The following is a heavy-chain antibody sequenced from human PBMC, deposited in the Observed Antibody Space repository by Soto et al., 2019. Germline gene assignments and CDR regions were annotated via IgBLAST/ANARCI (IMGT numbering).Heavy chain of an antibody. CDR1: GFTFSSYG. J-gene: IGHJ6*02. V-gene: IGHV3-30*18. CDR2: ISYDGSNK. Sequence: GGSLRLSCAASGFTFSSYGMHWVRQAPGKGLEWVAVISYDGSNKYYADSVKGRFTISRDNSKNTLYLQMNSLRAEDTAVYYCAKDLRVVPAAMWNRIYYYYGMDVWGQGTTVTVSS. CDR3: AKDLRVVPAAMWNRIYYYYGMDV. D-gene: IGHD2-2*01.